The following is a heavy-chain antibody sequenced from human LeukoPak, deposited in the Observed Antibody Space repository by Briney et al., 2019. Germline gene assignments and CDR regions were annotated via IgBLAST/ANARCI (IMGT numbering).Heavy chain of an antibody. CDR1: GGSINGYY. D-gene: IGHD6-6*01. CDR3: ARAAIAARRRDSYYGMDV. V-gene: IGHV4-59*01. Sequence: SETLSLTCTVSGGSINGYYWSWIRQPPGKGLEWIGYIYYSGSAKYNPSLESRVVISVDTSKNQFSLKLSSVTAADTAVYYCARAAIAARRRDSYYGMDVWGQGTTVTVSS. CDR2: IYYSGSA. J-gene: IGHJ6*02.